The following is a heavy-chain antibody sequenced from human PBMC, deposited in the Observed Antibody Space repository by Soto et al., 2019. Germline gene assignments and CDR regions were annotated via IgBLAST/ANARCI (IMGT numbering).Heavy chain of an antibody. V-gene: IGHV2-5*02. D-gene: IGHD4-17*01. CDR1: GFSLSTSGVG. Sequence: QITLKESGPTLVKPTQTLTLTCTFSGFSLSTSGVGVGWIRQPPGKTLEWLALTYWDDDKRYSPSLKSRLTITKDTSKNQVVLTMTNMDPVDTATYYCAHRQRTVYFDYWGQGTLVTVSS. CDR3: AHRQRTVYFDY. CDR2: TYWDDDK. J-gene: IGHJ4*02.